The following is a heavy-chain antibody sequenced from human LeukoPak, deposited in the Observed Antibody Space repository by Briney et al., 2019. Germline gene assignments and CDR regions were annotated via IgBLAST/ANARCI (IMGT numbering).Heavy chain of an antibody. CDR1: GGSFSGYY. CDR3: AREGCSGGSCYPHDAFGI. V-gene: IGHV4-34*01. D-gene: IGHD2-15*01. CDR2: INHSGST. Sequence: SETLSLTCAVYGGSFSGYYWSWIRQPPGRGLEWIGEINHSGSTNYNPSLKSRVTISVDTSKNQFSLKLSSVTAADTAVYYCAREGCSGGSCYPHDAFGIWGQGTMVTVSS. J-gene: IGHJ3*02.